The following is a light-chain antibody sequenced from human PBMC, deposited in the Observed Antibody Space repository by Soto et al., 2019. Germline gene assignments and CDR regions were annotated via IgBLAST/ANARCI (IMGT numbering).Light chain of an antibody. CDR2: WAS. J-gene: IGKJ1*01. V-gene: IGKV4-1*01. Sequence: IVMTQSPDSLAASLGERATINCKSSQTVLYSSNNKNYLAWYQQKPGQPPKLLIYWASTRESGVPDRFSGCGSGTDFTLTISSLQAEDVAVYYCQQYYSTPRTFGQGTKVEIK. CDR1: QTVLYSSNNKNY. CDR3: QQYYSTPRT.